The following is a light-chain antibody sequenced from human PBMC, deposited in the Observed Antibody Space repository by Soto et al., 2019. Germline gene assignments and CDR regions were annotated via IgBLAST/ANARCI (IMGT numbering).Light chain of an antibody. J-gene: IGKJ1*01. Sequence: SLATPVVTTGERATLSCWASQSVSSNLAWYQLKPGQALRLLLYGASSRSTGIPVRCSGSGSGTDSTLTIIRLEPEDFAVYYCHHYGSSPKTFCRGTKLDI. V-gene: IGKV3-20*01. CDR2: GAS. CDR1: QSVSSN. CDR3: HHYGSSPKT.